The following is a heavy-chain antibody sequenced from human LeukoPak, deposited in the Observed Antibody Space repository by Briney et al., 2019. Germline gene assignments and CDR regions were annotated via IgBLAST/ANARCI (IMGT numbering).Heavy chain of an antibody. CDR2: INHSGST. D-gene: IGHD2-21*02. CDR3: ARGRRVTADAFDI. CDR1: GGSISSYY. Sequence: SETLSLTCTVSGGSISSYYWSWIRQPPGKGLEWIGEINHSGSTNYNPSLKSRVTISVDTSKNQFSLKLSSVTAADTAVYYCARGRRVTADAFDIWGQGTMVTVSS. V-gene: IGHV4-34*01. J-gene: IGHJ3*02.